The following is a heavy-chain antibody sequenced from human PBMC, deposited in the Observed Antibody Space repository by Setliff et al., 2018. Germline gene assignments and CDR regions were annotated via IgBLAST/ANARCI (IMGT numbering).Heavy chain of an antibody. D-gene: IGHD3-10*01. Sequence: PSETLSLTCAVYGGSISVYYWTWFRQPPGKGLEWIGSIYHSGSTYYNPSLKSRVTISVDTSKNQFSLKLSSVTAADTAVYYCARHVNGSGKYYNWFDPWGQGTLVTVSS. J-gene: IGHJ5*02. V-gene: IGHV4-59*08. CDR3: ARHVNGSGKYYNWFDP. CDR2: IYHSGST. CDR1: GGSISVYY.